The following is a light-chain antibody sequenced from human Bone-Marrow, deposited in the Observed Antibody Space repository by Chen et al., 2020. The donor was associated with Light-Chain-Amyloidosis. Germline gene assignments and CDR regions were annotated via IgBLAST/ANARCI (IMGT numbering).Light chain of an antibody. CDR2: GSS. V-gene: IGKV3-20*01. Sequence: DIVLTLSPDTRSLSPGEGANPSGRASQTISRNYLTWYQQKFGQAARLLIYGSSSRATGIPDRFTGSGSGTDFALTINRLEPEDFAMYYCQQYGTSPLTFGGGTKVEIK. J-gene: IGKJ4*01. CDR3: QQYGTSPLT. CDR1: QTISRNY.